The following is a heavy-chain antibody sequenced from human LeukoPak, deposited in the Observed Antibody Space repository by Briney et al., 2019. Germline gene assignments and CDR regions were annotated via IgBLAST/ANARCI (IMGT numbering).Heavy chain of an antibody. CDR1: GFSFSSYA. J-gene: IGHJ4*02. Sequence: GGSLRLSCAASGFSFSSYAMTWARQAPVKGLEWVSAISGDGTRTYYADSVKGRFTISRDNSKNTLYLEMSSLRVEDAAIYYCAKWPEGAMDYFDYWGQGTLVTVSS. V-gene: IGHV3-23*01. D-gene: IGHD3-16*01. CDR3: AKWPEGAMDYFDY. CDR2: ISGDGTRT.